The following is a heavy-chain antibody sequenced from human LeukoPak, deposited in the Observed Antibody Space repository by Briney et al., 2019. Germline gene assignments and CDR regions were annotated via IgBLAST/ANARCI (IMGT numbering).Heavy chain of an antibody. Sequence: GGSLRLSCAASGFTFRSYAMQWVRQAPGKGLEWVSYITYNSGTIFYADSVKGRFTISRDNSKNTLYLQMNSLTAEDTAVYYCARDGTVTAGPFDPWGGGTLVTVSS. J-gene: IGHJ5*02. D-gene: IGHD4-17*01. CDR3: ARDGTVTAGPFDP. CDR1: GFTFRSYA. V-gene: IGHV3-48*01. CDR2: ITYNSGTI.